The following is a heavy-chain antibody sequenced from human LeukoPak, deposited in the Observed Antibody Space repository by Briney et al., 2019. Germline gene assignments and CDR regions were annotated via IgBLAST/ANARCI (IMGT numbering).Heavy chain of an antibody. CDR2: IIPIFGTA. J-gene: IGHJ4*02. V-gene: IGHV1-69*13. CDR1: GGTFSSYA. CDR3: ARAYMTATRHFDS. D-gene: IGHD2-21*02. Sequence: SVKVSCKASGGTFSSYAISWVRQAPGQGLEWMGGIIPIFGTADYAQKFQGRVTITADESTSTAYMELSSLRSEDTAVYYCARAYMTATRHFDSWGQGTLVTVSS.